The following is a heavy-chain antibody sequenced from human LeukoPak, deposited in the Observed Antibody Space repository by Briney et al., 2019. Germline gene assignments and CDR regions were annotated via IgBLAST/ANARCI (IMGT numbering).Heavy chain of an antibody. CDR3: AKDVSAFIKDYYYMDV. D-gene: IGHD2-15*01. Sequence: GGSLRLSCVASGFTFSSYGMHWVRQAPGKGLEWVAVISYDGSNKYYADSVKGRFTISRDNSKNTLYVQMNSLRAEDTAVYYCAKDVSAFIKDYYYMDVWGKGTTVTVSS. V-gene: IGHV3-30*18. CDR1: GFTFSSYG. J-gene: IGHJ6*03. CDR2: ISYDGSNK.